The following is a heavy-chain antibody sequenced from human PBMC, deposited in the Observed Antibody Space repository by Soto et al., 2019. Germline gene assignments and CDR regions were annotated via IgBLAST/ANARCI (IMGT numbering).Heavy chain of an antibody. V-gene: IGHV4-30-4*01. CDR3: ARVADCSGGRCYFSVDY. CDR1: GGSISSGDYY. J-gene: IGHJ4*02. CDR2: IYYSGST. Sequence: QVQLQESGPGLVKPSQTLSLTCTVSGGSISSGDYYWSWIRQPPGKGLEWIGYIYYSGSTYYNPSPKIRVTISVDTSKNQFSLKLSSVTPADTALYYCARVADCSGGRCYFSVDYWGQGTLVTVSS. D-gene: IGHD2-15*01.